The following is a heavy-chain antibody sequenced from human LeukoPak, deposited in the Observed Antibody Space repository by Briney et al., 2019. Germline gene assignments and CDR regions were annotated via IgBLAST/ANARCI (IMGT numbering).Heavy chain of an antibody. V-gene: IGHV3-30*04. CDR1: GFTFSSYA. CDR3: ARDYCSGGSCYGQSDY. Sequence: GRSLTLSCAASGFTFSSYAMHWVRQAPGKGLEGGAVISYDGSNKYYADSVKGRFTISRDNSKNTLYLQMNSLRAEDTAVYYCARDYCSGGSCYGQSDYWGQGTLVTVSS. CDR2: ISYDGSNK. J-gene: IGHJ4*02. D-gene: IGHD2-15*01.